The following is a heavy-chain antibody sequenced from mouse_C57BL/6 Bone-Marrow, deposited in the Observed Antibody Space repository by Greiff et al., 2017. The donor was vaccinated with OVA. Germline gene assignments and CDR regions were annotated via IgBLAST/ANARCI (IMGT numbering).Heavy chain of an antibody. CDR3: ARGDYGSSYFDY. J-gene: IGHJ2*01. CDR1: GYTFTSYW. Sequence: QVQLQQPGAELVRPGSSVKLSCKASGYTFTSYWMDWVKQRPGQGLEWIGNIYPSDSETHYNQKFKDKATLTVDKSSGTAYMQLSSLTSVDSAVYYCARGDYGSSYFDYWGQGTTLTVSS. CDR2: IYPSDSET. D-gene: IGHD1-1*01. V-gene: IGHV1-61*01.